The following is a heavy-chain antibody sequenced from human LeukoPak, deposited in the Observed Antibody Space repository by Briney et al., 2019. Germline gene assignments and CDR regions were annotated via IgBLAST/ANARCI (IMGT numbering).Heavy chain of an antibody. J-gene: IGHJ4*02. D-gene: IGHD6-6*01. Sequence: GGSLRLSCAASGLTFTNAWMTWVRQAPGKGLEWVAVISYDGSNKYYADSVKGRFTISRDNSKNTLYLQMNSLRAEDTAVYYCAKEPEYSSSSPVDYWGQGTLVTVSS. CDR2: ISYDGSNK. CDR1: GLTFTNAW. CDR3: AKEPEYSSSSPVDY. V-gene: IGHV3-30*18.